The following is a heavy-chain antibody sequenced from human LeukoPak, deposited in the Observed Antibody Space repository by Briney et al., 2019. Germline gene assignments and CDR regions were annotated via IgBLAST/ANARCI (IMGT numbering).Heavy chain of an antibody. D-gene: IGHD2-15*01. CDR3: ARDPLFCSGGSCYLAYFDY. V-gene: IGHV3-23*01. CDR2: ISGSGDST. Sequence: GGTLRLSCAASGFTFSSSAMSWVRQAPGKGLEWVSSISGSGDSTYYADPVKGRFTISRDNSKNTLYLQMNSLRAEDTAVYYCARDPLFCSGGSCYLAYFDYWGQGTLVTVSS. CDR1: GFTFSSSA. J-gene: IGHJ4*02.